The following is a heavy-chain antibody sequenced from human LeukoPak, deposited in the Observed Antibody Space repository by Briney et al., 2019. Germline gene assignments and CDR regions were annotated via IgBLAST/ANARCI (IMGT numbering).Heavy chain of an antibody. CDR2: IKSKADGGTT. Sequence: GGSLRLSCAASGFTFSNAWMSWVRQAPGKGLVGVGRIKSKADGGTTDYAAPVKGRFTISRDDSKNTVYLHMNSLKTEDTAVYYCTKGGGSCGDWGQGTLVTVSS. CDR3: TKGGGSCGD. V-gene: IGHV3-15*01. D-gene: IGHD2-15*01. CDR1: GFTFSNAW. J-gene: IGHJ4*02.